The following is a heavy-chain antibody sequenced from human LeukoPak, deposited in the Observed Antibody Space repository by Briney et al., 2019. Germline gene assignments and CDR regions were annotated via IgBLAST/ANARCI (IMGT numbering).Heavy chain of an antibody. CDR1: GYTFTSYD. D-gene: IGHD7-27*01. V-gene: IGHV1-8*01. CDR3: AREEELGKSRWFDP. CDR2: MNPNSGNT. Sequence: GASVKVSCKASGYTFTSYDINWVRQATGQGLEWMGWMNPNSGNTGYAQKFQGRVTMTRDTSISTAYMELSRLRSDDTAVYYCAREEELGKSRWFDPWGQGTLVTVSS. J-gene: IGHJ5*02.